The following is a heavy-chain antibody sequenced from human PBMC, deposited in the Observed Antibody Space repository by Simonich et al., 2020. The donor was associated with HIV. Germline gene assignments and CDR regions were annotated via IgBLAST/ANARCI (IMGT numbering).Heavy chain of an antibody. CDR3: ATSSGGNEY. D-gene: IGHD3-10*01. CDR2: INPIGSA. CDR1: GGSFSGYH. J-gene: IGHJ4*02. V-gene: IGHV4-34*01. Sequence: QVQLQQWGSGLLKPSETLSLPCAVYGGSFSGYHRSWIRQPPGKGLEWIGEINPIGSANYNPALTSRVTISLHTSKKQFSLKVNSVTAADTAVYYCATSSGGNEYWGQGTLVTVSS.